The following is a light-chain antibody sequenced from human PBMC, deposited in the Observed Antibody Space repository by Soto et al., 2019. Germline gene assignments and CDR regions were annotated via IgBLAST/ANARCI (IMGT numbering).Light chain of an antibody. V-gene: IGLV2-14*03. J-gene: IGLJ1*01. CDR1: SSDIGGHDD. CDR2: GVT. Sequence: QSVLTQPASVSGSPGQSITISCTGTSSDIGGHDDVSWYQQHPGKVPKLLIYGVTDRPSGVSNRFSGSKSGNVASLTISGLQAGDEADYYCCSYTSDLTPYVFGTGTKVTVL. CDR3: CSYTSDLTPYV.